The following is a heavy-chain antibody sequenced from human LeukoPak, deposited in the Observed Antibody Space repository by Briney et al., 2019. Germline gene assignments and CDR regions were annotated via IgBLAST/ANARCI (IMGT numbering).Heavy chain of an antibody. CDR1: GFTFSSYG. Sequence: GGSLRLSCAASGFTFSSYGIHWVRQAPGKGLEWVAAISYDGSNKYYVDSVKGRFTISRDNSKNTLNLQMNSLRAEDTAVYYCAKMRTPTAHSGDAFDIWGQGTMVTVSS. CDR2: ISYDGSNK. D-gene: IGHD4-17*01. J-gene: IGHJ3*02. V-gene: IGHV3-30*18. CDR3: AKMRTPTAHSGDAFDI.